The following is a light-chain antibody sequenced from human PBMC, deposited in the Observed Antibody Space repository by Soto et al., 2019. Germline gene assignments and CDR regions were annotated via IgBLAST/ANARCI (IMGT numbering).Light chain of an antibody. CDR2: GNS. J-gene: IGLJ2*01. CDR1: SPNIGAGYD. CDR3: QSSDSSLSVV. Sequence: QSVLTQPPSVAGAPGQRVTISCTGSSPNIGAGYDVHWYQQLPGTAPKLLIYGNSNRPSGVPDRFSGSKSGTSASLAITGLQAEDEADYYCQSSDSSLSVVFGGGTKVTVL. V-gene: IGLV1-40*01.